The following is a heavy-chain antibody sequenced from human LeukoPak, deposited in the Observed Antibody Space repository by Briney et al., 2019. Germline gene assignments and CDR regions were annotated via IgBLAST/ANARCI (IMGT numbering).Heavy chain of an antibody. CDR3: ARGGVSTVPFDY. V-gene: IGHV4-34*01. CDR1: GESFRGYY. Sequence: SETLSLTCAVYGESFRGYYWSWIRKPPGKGLEWLGEINHSGSTNYNPSLKGRFTISVDTAKNQFSLKLSSVTAADTAVYYCARGGVSTVPFDYWGQGTLVTVSS. J-gene: IGHJ4*01. CDR2: INHSGST. D-gene: IGHD4-17*01.